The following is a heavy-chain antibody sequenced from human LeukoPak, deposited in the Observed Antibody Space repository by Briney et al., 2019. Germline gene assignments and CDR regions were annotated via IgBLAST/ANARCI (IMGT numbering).Heavy chain of an antibody. Sequence: QPGGSLKLSCAASGFTFSGSAMHWVRQVSGRGLEWVGRIRGKANSYATAYAASVKGRFTISRDDSKNTAYLQMNSLKTEDTAVYNCTSRPEEWLRAIDFDYWGQGTLVTVSS. CDR3: TSRPEEWLRAIDFDY. J-gene: IGHJ4*02. CDR1: GFTFSGSA. CDR2: IRGKANSYAT. V-gene: IGHV3-73*01. D-gene: IGHD5-12*01.